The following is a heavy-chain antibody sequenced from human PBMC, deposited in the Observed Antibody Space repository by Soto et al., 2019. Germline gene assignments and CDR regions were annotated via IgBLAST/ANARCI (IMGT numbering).Heavy chain of an antibody. Sequence: EVQLVESGGGLVQPGGSLRLSCAASGFTFSSYWMHWVRQAPGKGLVWVSRINSDGSSTSYADSVKGRFTISRDNAKNTLYLQMNSRRAEDTAVYYCARVYCSGGGCYHLDYLGQGTLVTVSS. CDR3: ARVYCSGGGCYHLDY. J-gene: IGHJ4*02. CDR2: INSDGSST. CDR1: GFTFSSYW. D-gene: IGHD2-15*01. V-gene: IGHV3-74*01.